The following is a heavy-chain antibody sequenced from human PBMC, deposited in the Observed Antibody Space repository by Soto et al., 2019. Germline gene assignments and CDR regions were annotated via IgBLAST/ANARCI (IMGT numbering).Heavy chain of an antibody. J-gene: IGHJ3*02. V-gene: IGHV1-3*05. D-gene: IGHD3-3*01. CDR2: INGGSGNT. CDR1: GYTFTSHA. Sequence: QVQLVQSGAEEKKPGASVKVSCKASGYTFTSHAMHWVRQAPGQRPEWMGWINGGSGNTKYSQEFQGRVTMTRDTSASTVYMELSSLRSEDTAVYYCARGVRFLERISLDAFDIWGQGTMVTVSS. CDR3: ARGVRFLERISLDAFDI.